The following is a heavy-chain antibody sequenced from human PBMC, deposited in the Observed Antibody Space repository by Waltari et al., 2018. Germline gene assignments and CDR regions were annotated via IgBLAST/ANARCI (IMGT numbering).Heavy chain of an antibody. V-gene: IGHV4-34*01. J-gene: IGHJ3*02. CDR2: INQSGST. CDR1: GGSFSGYY. CDR3: ARERDYGGNSGSAFDI. D-gene: IGHD2-21*02. Sequence: QVQLQQWGAGLLKPSETLSLTCAVYGGSFSGYYWSWIRQPPGKGLEWLGEINQSGSTNYNPYLKNRVTISVGSSKNQFSLKISSVTAADTAVYYCARERDYGGNSGSAFDIWGQGTMVTVSS.